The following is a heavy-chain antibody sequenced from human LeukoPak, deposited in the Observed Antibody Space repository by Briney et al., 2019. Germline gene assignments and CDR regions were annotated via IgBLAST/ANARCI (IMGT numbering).Heavy chain of an antibody. Sequence: PSETLSLTCTVSGGSITSYYWSWIRQPAGKGLEWIGRIYTSGSTNYNPSLKSRVTMSVDTSKNQFSLKLSSVTAADTAVYYCARGFYDFWSGIGYYYYYYMDVWGKGTTVTVSS. V-gene: IGHV4-4*07. D-gene: IGHD3-3*01. CDR2: IYTSGST. CDR3: ARGFYDFWSGIGYYYYYYMDV. CDR1: GGSITSYY. J-gene: IGHJ6*03.